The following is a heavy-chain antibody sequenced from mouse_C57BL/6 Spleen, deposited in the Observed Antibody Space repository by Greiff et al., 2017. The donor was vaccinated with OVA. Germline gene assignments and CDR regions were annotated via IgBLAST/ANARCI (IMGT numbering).Heavy chain of an antibody. CDR1: GFTFSSYA. J-gene: IGHJ2*01. Sequence: EVQVVESGGGLVKPGGSLKLSCAASGFTFSSYAMSWVRQTPEKRLEWVATISDGGSYTYYPDNVKGRFTISRDNAKNNLYLQMSHLKSEDTAMYYCARDLLGGWGQGTTLTVSS. V-gene: IGHV5-4*01. CDR2: ISDGGSYT. D-gene: IGHD1-1*01. CDR3: ARDLLGG.